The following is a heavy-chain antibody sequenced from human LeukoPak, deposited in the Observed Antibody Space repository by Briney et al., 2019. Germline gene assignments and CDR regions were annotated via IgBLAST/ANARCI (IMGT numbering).Heavy chain of an antibody. J-gene: IGHJ4*02. V-gene: IGHV3-23*01. CDR3: ARDTAQLYYFDY. Sequence: GGSLRLSCAASGFTFSSYAMSWVRQAPGRGLEWVSAISGSGGSTYYADSVKGRFTISRDNSKNTLYLQMNSLRAEDTAVYYCARDTAQLYYFDYWGQGTLVTVSS. CDR1: GFTFSSYA. D-gene: IGHD5-18*01. CDR2: ISGSGGST.